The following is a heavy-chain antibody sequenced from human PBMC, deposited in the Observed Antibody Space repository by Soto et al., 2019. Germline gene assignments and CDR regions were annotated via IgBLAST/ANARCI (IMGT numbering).Heavy chain of an antibody. Sequence: QVQLQQWGAGLLKPSETLSLTCAVYGGSFSGYYWSWIRQPPGKGLEWIGEINHSGSTNYNPSLKSRVTLSVDTSKNQFSLKLGCVTAADTAVYYCASVIAVAGKNYFDYWGQGTLVTVSS. D-gene: IGHD6-19*01. V-gene: IGHV4-34*01. J-gene: IGHJ4*02. CDR2: INHSGST. CDR3: ASVIAVAGKNYFDY. CDR1: GGSFSGYY.